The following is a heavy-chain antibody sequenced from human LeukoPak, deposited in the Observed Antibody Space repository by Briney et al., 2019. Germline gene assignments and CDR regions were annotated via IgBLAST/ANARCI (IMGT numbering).Heavy chain of an antibody. CDR1: GFTFANYA. J-gene: IGHJ4*02. D-gene: IGHD2-2*01. Sequence: GGSLRLSCAASGFTFANYAMSWVRQAPGKGLEWVSSISSSSSYIYYADSVKGRFTTSRDNAKNSLYLQMNSLRAEDTAVYYCAREISSTSPRGDYWGQGTLVTVSS. CDR3: AREISSTSPRGDY. CDR2: ISSSSSYI. V-gene: IGHV3-21*01.